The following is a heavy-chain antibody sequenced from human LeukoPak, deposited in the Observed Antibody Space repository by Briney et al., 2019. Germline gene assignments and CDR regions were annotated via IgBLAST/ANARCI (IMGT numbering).Heavy chain of an antibody. J-gene: IGHJ6*03. CDR3: TKDTTIALGHYYMDV. CDR1: GFTFDDYA. V-gene: IGHV3-9*01. CDR2: LSWTSLSI. D-gene: IGHD1-1*01. Sequence: GGSLRLSCAASGFTFDDYAMHWVRLVPGKGLEWVAGLSWTSLSIGYADSVKGRFTISRDNAKASLYLEMNSLRPEDTAFYYCTKDTTIALGHYYMDVWGKGITVTVSS.